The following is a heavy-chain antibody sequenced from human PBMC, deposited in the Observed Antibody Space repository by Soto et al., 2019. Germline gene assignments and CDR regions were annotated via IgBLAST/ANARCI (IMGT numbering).Heavy chain of an antibody. Sequence: QVQVVESGGDAVQPGRSLRLSCAASGFTFSNYGMHWVRQAPGKGLEWVAVISNDGSKQYYGDSVKGRFTISRDNSKSTVHLQMNSLRAEDTAVYFCAKSTLYCTNGVCFVLDYWGQGTLVTVSS. J-gene: IGHJ4*02. CDR2: ISNDGSKQ. CDR3: AKSTLYCTNGVCFVLDY. D-gene: IGHD2-8*01. CDR1: GFTFSNYG. V-gene: IGHV3-30*18.